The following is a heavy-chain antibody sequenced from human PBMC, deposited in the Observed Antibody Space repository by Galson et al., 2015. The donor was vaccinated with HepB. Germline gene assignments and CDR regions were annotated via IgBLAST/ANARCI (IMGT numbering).Heavy chain of an antibody. Sequence: SLRLSCAASAFSFSSYAMSWVRQAPGKGLEWVSAISGSGGTTYYADSVKGRFTISRDNSRNTYYLQMNSLRAEDTALYYCAKVYETAYCGGDCGVPGDAFDIWGQGTLVTVSS. D-gene: IGHD2-21*01. V-gene: IGHV3-23*01. CDR3: AKVYETAYCGGDCGVPGDAFDI. CDR2: ISGSGGTT. CDR1: AFSFSSYA. J-gene: IGHJ3*02.